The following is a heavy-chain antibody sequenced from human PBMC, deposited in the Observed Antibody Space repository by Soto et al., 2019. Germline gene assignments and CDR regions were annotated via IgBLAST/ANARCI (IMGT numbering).Heavy chain of an antibody. J-gene: IGHJ4*02. CDR2: INHSGST. Sequence: PSETLSLTSAVYGGSLSGYYWSWIRQPPGKGLEWIGEINHSGSTNYNPSLKSRVTISVDTSKNQFSLKLSSVTAADTAVYYCACRIGGSYIFDYWGQGTLVTVSS. V-gene: IGHV4-34*01. CDR3: ACRIGGSYIFDY. D-gene: IGHD1-26*01. CDR1: GGSLSGYY.